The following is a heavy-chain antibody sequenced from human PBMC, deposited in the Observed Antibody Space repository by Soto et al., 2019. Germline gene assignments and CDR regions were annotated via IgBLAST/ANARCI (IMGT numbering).Heavy chain of an antibody. D-gene: IGHD3-10*01. V-gene: IGHV4-59*01. CDR3: ATGVRGGPPSFDY. CDR2: IYYSGST. Sequence: PETLSLTSTVSGGFISTYHWRWFRQPPGKGLEWIGYIYYSGSTNYNPSLKSRVTISVDTSKNQFSLKRSSVTAADTALYYCATGVRGGPPSFDYWGQGTLVTV. J-gene: IGHJ4*02. CDR1: GGFISTYH.